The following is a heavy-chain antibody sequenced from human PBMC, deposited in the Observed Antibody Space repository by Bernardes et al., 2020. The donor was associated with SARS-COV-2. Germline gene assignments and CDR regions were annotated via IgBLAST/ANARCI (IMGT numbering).Heavy chain of an antibody. J-gene: IGHJ4*02. Sequence: GSLRLSCAASGFTFSSYWMHWVRQGPGKGLVWVSRINSDGRTTTYADSVKGRFTISRDNGKNTLYLRMNSLRAEDTAVYYCVRGPSDGHGRFEYWGQGALVTVSP. CDR3: VRGPSDGHGRFEY. CDR2: INSDGRTT. CDR1: GFTFSSYW. V-gene: IGHV3-74*01.